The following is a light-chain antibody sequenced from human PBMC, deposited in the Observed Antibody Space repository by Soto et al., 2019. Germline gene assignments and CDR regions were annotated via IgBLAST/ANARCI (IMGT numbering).Light chain of an antibody. CDR3: QSYDGSLSARV. CDR2: GNS. V-gene: IGLV1-40*01. J-gene: IGLJ3*02. CDR1: SSDIGAGYD. Sequence: QPVLTQPPSVSGAPGQRVTISCTGSSSDIGAGYDVHWYQHLPGAAPKLLIYGNSNRPSGVPDRFSGSKSGTSASLAITGLQAEDEADYYCQSYDGSLSARVFGGGTKVTVL.